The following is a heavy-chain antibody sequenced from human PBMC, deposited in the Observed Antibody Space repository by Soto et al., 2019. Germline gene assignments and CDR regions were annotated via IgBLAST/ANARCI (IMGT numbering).Heavy chain of an antibody. CDR2: ISSSSSYI. Sequence: EVQLVESGGGLVKPGGSLRLSCAASGFTFSSYSMNWVRQAPGKGLEWVSSISSSSSYIYYADSVKGRFTISRDNAKNSLYLQMNSLRAEDTAVYYCVVPADYYYYGMDVWGQGTTVTVSS. CDR3: VVPADYYYYGMDV. J-gene: IGHJ6*02. V-gene: IGHV3-21*01. CDR1: GFTFSSYS. D-gene: IGHD2-2*01.